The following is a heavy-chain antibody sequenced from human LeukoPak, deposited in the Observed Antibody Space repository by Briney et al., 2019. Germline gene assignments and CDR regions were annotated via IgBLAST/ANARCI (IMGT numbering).Heavy chain of an antibody. CDR2: ISYDGSNK. D-gene: IGHD2-2*01. J-gene: IGHJ4*02. V-gene: IGHV3-30-3*01. CDR3: ARDWLDIVVVPAAGEY. Sequence: QPGRSLRLSCAAYGFTFSSYAMHWVRQAPGKGLEWVAVISYDGSNKYYADSVKGRFTISRDNSKNTLYLQMNSLRAEDTAVYYCARDWLDIVVVPAAGEYWGQGTLVTVSS. CDR1: GFTFSSYA.